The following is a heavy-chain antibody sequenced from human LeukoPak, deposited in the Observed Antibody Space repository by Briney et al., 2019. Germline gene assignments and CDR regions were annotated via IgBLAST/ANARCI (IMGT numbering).Heavy chain of an antibody. CDR2: IYTSGST. CDR1: GGSIGNYY. CDR3: AKSNGYGLVDI. D-gene: IGHD3-10*01. J-gene: IGHJ3*02. V-gene: IGHV4-4*07. Sequence: SETLSLTCTVSGGSIGNYYWMWIRQPAGKGLEWIGRIYTSGSTNYNPSLKSRVTMSVDTSRNQFSLKLTSVTAADTAVYYCAKSNGYGLVDIWGQGTMVTVSS.